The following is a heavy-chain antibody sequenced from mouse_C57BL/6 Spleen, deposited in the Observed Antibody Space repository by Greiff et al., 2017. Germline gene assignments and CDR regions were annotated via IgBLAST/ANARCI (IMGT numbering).Heavy chain of an antibody. CDR3: AREEGVYAMDY. J-gene: IGHJ4*01. V-gene: IGHV3-6*01. CDR2: ISYDGSN. Sequence: EVKLLESGPGLVKPSQSLSLTCSVTGYSITSGYYWNWIRQFPGNKLEWMGYISYDGSNNYNPSLKNRISITRDTSKNQFFLKLNSVTTEDTATYYCAREEGVYAMDYWGQGTSVTVSS. CDR1: GYSITSGYY.